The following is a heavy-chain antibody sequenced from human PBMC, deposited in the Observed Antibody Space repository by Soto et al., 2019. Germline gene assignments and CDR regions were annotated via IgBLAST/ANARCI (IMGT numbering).Heavy chain of an antibody. J-gene: IGHJ4*02. Sequence: GGSLRLSCAASGFTFNTHAIHWVRQPPGKGLEWVAVISYDGSNKYFADSVKGRFTIFRDNSKSSLFLQMNSLRAEDTAVYYCAREKGRLGYCTSTSCHGEFDYWGQGTLVTVSS. CDR1: GFTFNTHA. CDR2: ISYDGSNK. D-gene: IGHD2-2*01. CDR3: AREKGRLGYCTSTSCHGEFDY. V-gene: IGHV3-30-3*01.